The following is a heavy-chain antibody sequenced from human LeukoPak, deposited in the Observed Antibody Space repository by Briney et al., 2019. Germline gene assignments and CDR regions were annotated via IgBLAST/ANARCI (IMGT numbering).Heavy chain of an antibody. Sequence: GGSLRLSCAASGFTFSSYEMNWVRQAPGKALEWLSYISDSGSTIHYADSVKGRLTISRDNVKNSLYLQMNSLRAEDTAVYYCAKFCSGGSCYFDYWGQGTLVTVSS. V-gene: IGHV3-48*03. J-gene: IGHJ4*02. CDR2: ISDSGSTI. CDR1: GFTFSSYE. D-gene: IGHD2-15*01. CDR3: AKFCSGGSCYFDY.